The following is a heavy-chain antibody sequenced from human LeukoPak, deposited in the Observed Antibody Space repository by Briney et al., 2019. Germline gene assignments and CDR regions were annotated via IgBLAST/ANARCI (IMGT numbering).Heavy chain of an antibody. CDR1: GFTFSDYW. Sequence: GGSLRLSCAASGFTFSDYWMTWVRQAPGKGLEWVANINQDGSEKYYVDSMKGRFTISRDNTKNSLYLQMNSLRAGDTAVYYCARADLRGYSLDYWGQGTLVTVSS. V-gene: IGHV3-7*01. CDR3: ARADLRGYSLDY. D-gene: IGHD5-18*01. CDR2: INQDGSEK. J-gene: IGHJ4*02.